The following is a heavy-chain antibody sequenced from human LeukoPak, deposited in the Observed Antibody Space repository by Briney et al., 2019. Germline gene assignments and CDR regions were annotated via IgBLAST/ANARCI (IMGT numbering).Heavy chain of an antibody. J-gene: IGHJ6*03. CDR1: GGTFSSYA. Sequence: SVKVSCEASGGTFSSYAISWVRQAPGQGLEWMGRIIPIFGTANYAQKFQGRVTITTDESTSTAYMELSSLRSEDTAVYYCARDFPGSSGYMDVWGKGTTVTVSS. D-gene: IGHD6-6*01. V-gene: IGHV1-69*05. CDR2: IIPIFGTA. CDR3: ARDFPGSSGYMDV.